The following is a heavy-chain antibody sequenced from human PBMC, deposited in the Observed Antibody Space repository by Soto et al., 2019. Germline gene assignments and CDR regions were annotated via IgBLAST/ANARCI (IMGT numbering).Heavy chain of an antibody. Sequence: QVQLVQSGAEVKKPGASVKVSCKASGYTFTGYYMHWVRQAPGQGLEWMGWINPNSGDTNYAQKFQGWVTLTRDTSISTAYMELSRLRYYDTAVYYCARDRDGSSWSYYYCGMDVWGQGTTVTVSS. CDR3: ARDRDGSSWSYYYCGMDV. D-gene: IGHD6-13*01. CDR2: INPNSGDT. J-gene: IGHJ6*02. CDR1: GYTFTGYY. V-gene: IGHV1-2*04.